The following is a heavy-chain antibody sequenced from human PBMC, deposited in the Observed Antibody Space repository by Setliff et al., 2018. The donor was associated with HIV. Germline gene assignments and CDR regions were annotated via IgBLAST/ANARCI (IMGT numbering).Heavy chain of an antibody. CDR2: IYYTGST. CDR3: ARGRWTEAGKPFYFDR. Sequence: SETLSLTCSVSGDSFTIYYWNWIRQPAGKGLEWIGRIYYTGSTNYNYSLDGRVSMSVDMSKSQFSLRLASVTAADTAIYYCARGRWTEAGKPFYFDRWGQGRLVTVSS. CDR1: GDSFTIYY. D-gene: IGHD6-13*01. J-gene: IGHJ4*02. V-gene: IGHV4-4*07.